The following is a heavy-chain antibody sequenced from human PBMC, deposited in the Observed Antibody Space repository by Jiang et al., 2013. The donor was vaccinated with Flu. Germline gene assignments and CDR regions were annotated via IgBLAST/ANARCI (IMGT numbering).Heavy chain of an antibody. J-gene: IGHJ6*02. Sequence: GSGLVKPSETLSLTCTVSGGSISSSSYYWGWIRQPPGKGLEWIGSIYYSGSTYYNPSLKSRVTISVDTSKNQFSLKLSSVTAADTAVYYCARIAAAGSYYYYYYGMDVWGQGTTVTVSS. D-gene: IGHD6-13*01. CDR3: ARIAAAGSYYYYYYGMDV. V-gene: IGHV4-39*07. CDR1: GGSISSSSYY. CDR2: IYYSGST.